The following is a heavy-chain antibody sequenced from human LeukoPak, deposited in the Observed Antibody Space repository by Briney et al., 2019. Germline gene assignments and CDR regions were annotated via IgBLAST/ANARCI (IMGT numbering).Heavy chain of an antibody. J-gene: IGHJ6*03. CDR3: ARHEASYFYYYMDV. Sequence: ASAALSLTCTVSGGSISSTTYYWAWIRQPPGMGLEWIGNVYYGETTYYNPSLESRVTISVDTSKNQFSLRLNSVTAADTAVYYCARHEASYFYYYMDVWGAGTTVIVSS. CDR2: VYYGETT. V-gene: IGHV4-39*01. CDR1: GGSISSTTYY.